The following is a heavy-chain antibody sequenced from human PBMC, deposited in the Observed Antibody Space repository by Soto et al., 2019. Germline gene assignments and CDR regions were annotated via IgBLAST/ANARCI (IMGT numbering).Heavy chain of an antibody. CDR3: ARDPAKWLLFPLGAGYYGMDV. D-gene: IGHD3-3*01. V-gene: IGHV3-33*01. CDR1: GFTFSSYG. CDR2: IWYDGSNK. J-gene: IGHJ6*02. Sequence: PVGSLRLSCAASGFTFSSYGMHWVRQAPGKGLEWVAVIWYDGSNKYYADSVKGRFTISRDNSKNTLYLQMNSLRAEDTAVYYCARDPAKWLLFPLGAGYYGMDVWGQGTTVTVSS.